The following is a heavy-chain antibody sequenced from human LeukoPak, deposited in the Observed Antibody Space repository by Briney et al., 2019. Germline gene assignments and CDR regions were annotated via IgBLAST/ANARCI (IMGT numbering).Heavy chain of an antibody. V-gene: IGHV4-59*12. CDR1: GGSISSYY. J-gene: IGHJ4*02. Sequence: SETLSLTCTVSGGSISSYYWSWIRQPPGKGLEWIGYIYHSGSTYYNPSLKSRVTISVDRSKNQFSLKLSSVAAADTAVYYCARTTRGVCSSTSCYPGYFDYWGQGTLVTVSS. D-gene: IGHD2-2*01. CDR3: ARTTRGVCSSTSCYPGYFDY. CDR2: IYHSGST.